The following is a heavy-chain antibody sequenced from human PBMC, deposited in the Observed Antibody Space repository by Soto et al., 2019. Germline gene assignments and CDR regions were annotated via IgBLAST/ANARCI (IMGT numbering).Heavy chain of an antibody. J-gene: IGHJ4*02. CDR2: ISAYNGNT. D-gene: IGHD1-26*01. V-gene: IGHV1-18*01. Sequence: QVQLVQSGAEVKKPGASVKVSCKASGYTFTSYGIIWVRQAPGQGLEWMGWISAYNGNTKYAQKLQGRVTTATDTSTSTAYIELRSLRSDDTAVYYCARDLGGSYYAPVDYWGQGTLVTVSS. CDR1: GYTFTSYG. CDR3: ARDLGGSYYAPVDY.